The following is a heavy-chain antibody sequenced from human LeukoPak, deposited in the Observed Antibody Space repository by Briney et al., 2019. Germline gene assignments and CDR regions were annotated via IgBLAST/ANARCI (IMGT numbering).Heavy chain of an antibody. CDR3: ARRHYDFLWTDWFGP. Sequence: SETLSLTCTVSGGSISSYYWSWIRQPPGKGLEWIGYIYYSGSTNYNPSLKSRVTISVDTSKNQFSLKLSSVTAADTAVYYCARRHYDFLWTDWFGPWGQGTLVTVSS. D-gene: IGHD3-3*01. CDR2: IYYSGST. J-gene: IGHJ5*02. V-gene: IGHV4-59*08. CDR1: GGSISSYY.